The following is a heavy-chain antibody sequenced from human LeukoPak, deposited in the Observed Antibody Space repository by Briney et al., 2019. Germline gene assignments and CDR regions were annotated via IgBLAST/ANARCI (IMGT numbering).Heavy chain of an antibody. J-gene: IGHJ4*02. D-gene: IGHD3-22*01. CDR1: GGSISSSSYY. Sequence: SETLSLTCTVSGGSISSSSYYWGWNRQPPGKGLEWIGSIYYSGSTYYNPSLKSRVTISVDTSKTQFSMKLSSVTAADTAVYYCASDPNYYDSSGFDYWGQGTLVTVSS. CDR2: IYYSGST. CDR3: ASDPNYYDSSGFDY. V-gene: IGHV4-39*01.